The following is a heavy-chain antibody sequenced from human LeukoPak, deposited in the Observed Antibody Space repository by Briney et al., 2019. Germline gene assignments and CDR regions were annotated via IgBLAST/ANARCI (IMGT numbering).Heavy chain of an antibody. CDR3: ARATRYYDSSGYPTLATYYFDY. CDR2: IIPIFGTG. D-gene: IGHD3-22*01. CDR1: GYTFTSYG. V-gene: IGHV1-69*13. Sequence: SVKVSCKASGYTFTSYGISWVRQAPGQGLEWMGGIIPIFGTGNYAQKFQGRVTITADESTSTAYMELSSLRSEDTAVYYCARATRYYDSSGYPTLATYYFDYWGQGTLVTVSS. J-gene: IGHJ4*02.